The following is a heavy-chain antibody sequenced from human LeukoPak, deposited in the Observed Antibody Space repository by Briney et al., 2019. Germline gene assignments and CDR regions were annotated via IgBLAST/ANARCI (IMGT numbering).Heavy chain of an antibody. CDR1: GYTFTDYF. D-gene: IGHD5-18*01. CDR3: ARDVGVDTAMVALGY. J-gene: IGHJ4*02. V-gene: IGHV1-2*02. CDR2: INPNSGGT. Sequence: ASVKVSCKASGYTFTDYFMHWVRQAPGQGLEWMGWINPNSGGTNYAQKFQGRVTMTRDTSISTAYMELSRLRSDDTAVYYCARDVGVDTAMVALGYWGQGTLVTVSS.